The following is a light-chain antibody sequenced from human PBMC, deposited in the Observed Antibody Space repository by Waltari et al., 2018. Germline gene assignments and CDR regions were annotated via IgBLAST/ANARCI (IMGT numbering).Light chain of an antibody. CDR2: GKN. CDR3: YSRDSSGDHLRV. V-gene: IGLV3-19*01. Sequence: SSELTQDPAVSVALGQTVRITCQGDSLRGYYASWYQQKPGQAPVLVIYGKNNRPSGTADRFSGSSGGKTASLTITGAQAEDEAEYYCYSRDSSGDHLRVFGGGTKVTVL. CDR1: SLRGYY. J-gene: IGLJ1*01.